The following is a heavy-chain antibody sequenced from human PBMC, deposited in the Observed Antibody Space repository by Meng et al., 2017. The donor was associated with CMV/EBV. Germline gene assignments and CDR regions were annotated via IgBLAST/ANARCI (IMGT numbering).Heavy chain of an antibody. V-gene: IGHV1-2*02. J-gene: IGHJ4*02. Sequence: ASVKVSCKASGGTFSSYAISWVRQAPGQGLEWMGWINPNSGGTNYAQKFQGRVTMTRDTSISTAYMELSRLRSDDTAVYYCARNEYSGSYLKADYWGQGTLVTVSS. CDR1: GGTFSSYA. CDR3: ARNEYSGSYLKADY. CDR2: INPNSGGT. D-gene: IGHD1-26*01.